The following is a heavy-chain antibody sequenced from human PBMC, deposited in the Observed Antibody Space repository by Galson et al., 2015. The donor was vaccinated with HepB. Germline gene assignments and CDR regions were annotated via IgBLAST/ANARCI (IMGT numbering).Heavy chain of an antibody. Sequence: SLRLSCAASGFTFSSYTMNWVRQAPGKGLEWISYLSTTSDNKFSEESVKGRFIISRDNAKNLLYLQMNSLRAEDTAVYYCTRIALSGSYWYFYYWGQGSLVTVSS. CDR3: TRIALSGSYWYFYY. V-gene: IGHV3-48*01. D-gene: IGHD1-26*01. CDR2: LSTTSDNK. CDR1: GFTFSSYT. J-gene: IGHJ4*02.